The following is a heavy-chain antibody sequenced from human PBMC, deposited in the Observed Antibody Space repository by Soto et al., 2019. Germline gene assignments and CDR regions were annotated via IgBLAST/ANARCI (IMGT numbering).Heavy chain of an antibody. V-gene: IGHV4-39*01. D-gene: IGHD4-17*01. J-gene: IGHJ4*02. CDR1: GGSISSSGYY. Sequence: QLQLQESGPGLVKPSETLSLTCTVSGGSISSSGYYWGWIRQPPGKGLEWIGTIYYSGSTYYNPSLKSRCTRSVDPSKDQFSLKLSSATAADTAVYYCAGQFSVYGGYGRYFDFWGQGTLVTVSS. CDR3: AGQFSVYGGYGRYFDF. CDR2: IYYSGST.